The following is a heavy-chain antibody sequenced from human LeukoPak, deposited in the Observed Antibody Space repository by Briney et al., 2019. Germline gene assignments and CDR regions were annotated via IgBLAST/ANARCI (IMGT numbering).Heavy chain of an antibody. CDR3: ARESVPAVAARRGLNY. J-gene: IGHJ4*02. V-gene: IGHV1-2*02. CDR2: INPNSGDT. Sequence: ASVKVSCKASGYTFTDYYMHWVRQAPGQGLEWMGWINPNSGDTNYAQKFQGRVTMTRDTSISTVYMEMSRLRSDDTAVYYCARESVPAVAARRGLNYWGQGTLVAVSS. D-gene: IGHD6-6*01. CDR1: GYTFTDYY.